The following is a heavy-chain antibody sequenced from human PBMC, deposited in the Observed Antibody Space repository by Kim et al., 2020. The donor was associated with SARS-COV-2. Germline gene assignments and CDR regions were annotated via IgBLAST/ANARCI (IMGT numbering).Heavy chain of an antibody. J-gene: IGHJ4*02. D-gene: IGHD2-21*01. Sequence: PNVQGRVTITRDTSASTAYMGVRSLTSEDTAVYYCARRSGGYYSAGDYWGQGTLVTVSS. V-gene: IGHV1-3*01. CDR3: ARRSGGYYSAGDY.